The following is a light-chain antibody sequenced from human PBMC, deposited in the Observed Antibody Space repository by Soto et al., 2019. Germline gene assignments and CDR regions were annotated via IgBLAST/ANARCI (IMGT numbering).Light chain of an antibody. V-gene: IGKV3-20*01. CDR1: QSVSSSY. J-gene: IGKJ4*01. CDR3: QQYGSSPLT. Sequence: EIVLTQSPGTLSSSPGERATLSCRASQSVSSSYLAWYQQKPGQAPRLLIYGASSRATGIPDRFSGSGSGTDFTLTISRLEPEDFAVYYCQQYGSSPLTFGGGTKVESK. CDR2: GAS.